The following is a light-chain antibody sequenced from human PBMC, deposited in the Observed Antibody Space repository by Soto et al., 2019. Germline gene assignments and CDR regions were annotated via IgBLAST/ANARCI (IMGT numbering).Light chain of an antibody. CDR2: GSS. J-gene: IGKJ1*01. CDR1: QSVSSSY. V-gene: IGKV3-20*01. Sequence: EIVLTQSPGTLSLSPGERATLSCRASQSVSSSYLAWYQHKLGQAPRLLIYGSSSRATGTPDRFSGSGSGTDFTHTISRLEPEDFAVYYCQQYGILWTFGQGTKVEIK. CDR3: QQYGILWT.